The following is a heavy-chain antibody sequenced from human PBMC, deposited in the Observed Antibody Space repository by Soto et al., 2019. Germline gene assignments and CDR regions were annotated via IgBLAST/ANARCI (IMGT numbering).Heavy chain of an antibody. Sequence: GGSLRLSCAASGFTFSSYGMHWVRQAPGKGLEWVAVISYDGSNKYYADSVKGRFTISRDNSKNTLYLQMNSLRAEDTAVYYCAKDSRRSPRGVRGVIIFDYWGQGTLVTVSS. J-gene: IGHJ4*02. D-gene: IGHD3-10*01. CDR2: ISYDGSNK. V-gene: IGHV3-30*18. CDR1: GFTFSSYG. CDR3: AKDSRRSPRGVRGVIIFDY.